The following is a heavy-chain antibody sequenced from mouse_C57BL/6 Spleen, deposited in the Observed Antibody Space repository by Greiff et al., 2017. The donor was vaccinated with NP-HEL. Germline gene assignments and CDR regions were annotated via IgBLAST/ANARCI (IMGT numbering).Heavy chain of an antibody. CDR2: IYPRSGNT. D-gene: IGHD3-1*01. V-gene: IGHV1-81*01. J-gene: IGHJ4*01. CDR3: ARTARSYAMDY. CDR1: GYTFTSYG. Sequence: VQLVESGAELARPGASVKLSCKASGYTFTSYGISWVKQRTGQGLEWIGEIYPRSGNTYYNEKFKGKATLTADKSSSTAYMELRSLTSEDSAVYFCARTARSYAMDYWGQGTSVTVSS.